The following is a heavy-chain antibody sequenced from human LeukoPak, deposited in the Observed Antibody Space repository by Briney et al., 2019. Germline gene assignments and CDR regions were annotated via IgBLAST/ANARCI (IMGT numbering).Heavy chain of an antibody. D-gene: IGHD4-17*01. V-gene: IGHV4-31*03. J-gene: IGHJ4*02. Sequence: SETLSLTCTVSSGSISSGGYYWSWIRQHPGKGLEWIGYIYYSGSTYYNPSLKSRVTISVDTSKNQFSLKLSSVTAADTAVYYCARSQGDKHYGDYHSLDYWGQGTLVTVSS. CDR1: SGSISSGGYY. CDR3: ARSQGDKHYGDYHSLDY. CDR2: IYYSGST.